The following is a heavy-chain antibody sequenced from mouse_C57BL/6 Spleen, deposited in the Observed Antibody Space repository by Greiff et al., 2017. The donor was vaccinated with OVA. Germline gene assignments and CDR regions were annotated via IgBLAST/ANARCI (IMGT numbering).Heavy chain of an antibody. CDR1: GYTFTSYW. CDR3: ASGSSGPDY. Sequence: QVQLQQPGAELVRPGTSVKLSCKASGYTFTSYWMHWVKQRPGQGLEWIGVIDPSDSYTNYNQKFKGKATLTVDSSSSTAYMQLSSLTSEDSAVYYCASGSSGPDYWGQGTTLTVSS. J-gene: IGHJ2*01. D-gene: IGHD3-2*02. V-gene: IGHV1-59*01. CDR2: IDPSDSYT.